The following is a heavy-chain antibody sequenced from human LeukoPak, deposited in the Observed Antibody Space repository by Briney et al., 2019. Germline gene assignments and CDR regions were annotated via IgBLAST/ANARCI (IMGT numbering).Heavy chain of an antibody. CDR3: ARDNGYMTTVTTSDY. J-gene: IGHJ4*02. V-gene: IGHV3-21*01. CDR1: GFTFSSYS. CDR2: ISSSSSYI. Sequence: GGSLRLSCAASGFTFSSYSMNWVRQAPGKGLEWVSSISSSSSYIYYADSVKGRFTISRDNAKNSLYLQMNSLRAEDTAVYYCARDNGYMTTVTTSDYWGQGTLVTVSS. D-gene: IGHD4-17*01.